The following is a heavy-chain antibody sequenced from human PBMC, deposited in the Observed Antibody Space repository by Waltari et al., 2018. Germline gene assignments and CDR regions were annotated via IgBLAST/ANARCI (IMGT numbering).Heavy chain of an antibody. J-gene: IGHJ6*02. CDR3: AAGPRYCSSTSCYDYYGMDV. CDR2: IVVGSGNT. D-gene: IGHD2-2*01. Sequence: GTSVKVSCKASGFTFTSSAMQWVRQARGQRLEWIGWIVVGSGNTNYAQKFQERVTITRDMSTSTAYMELSSLRSEDTAVYYCAAGPRYCSSTSCYDYYGMDVWGQGTTVTVSS. CDR1: GFTFTSSA. V-gene: IGHV1-58*02.